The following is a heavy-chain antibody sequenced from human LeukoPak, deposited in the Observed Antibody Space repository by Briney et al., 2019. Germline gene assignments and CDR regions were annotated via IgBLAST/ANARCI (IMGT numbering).Heavy chain of an antibody. CDR3: AKDYCGGDCYSGWYFDL. CDR1: GFTFDDYA. Sequence: DPGRSLRLSCAASGFTFDDYAMHWVRQAPGKGLEWVSGISYNSDTIAYADSVKGRFTISRDNAKNSLYLQMNSLRAEDTALYYCAKDYCGGDCYSGWYFDLWGRGTLVTVSS. V-gene: IGHV3-9*01. J-gene: IGHJ2*01. D-gene: IGHD2-21*02. CDR2: ISYNSDTI.